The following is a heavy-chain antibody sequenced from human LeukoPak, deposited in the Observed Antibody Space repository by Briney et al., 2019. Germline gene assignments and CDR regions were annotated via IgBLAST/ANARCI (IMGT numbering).Heavy chain of an antibody. CDR2: ISSSGNTI. CDR1: GFTFSSYE. J-gene: IGHJ4*02. Sequence: PGGSLRLSCAASGFTFSSYEMNWVRQAPGKGLEWVSYISSSGNTIFYADSVKGRFTLSRDNAKNSLFLQMNGLRAEDTAVYYCAREDGGYGAYVGYWGQGTLVTVSS. V-gene: IGHV3-48*03. D-gene: IGHD4-17*01. CDR3: AREDGGYGAYVGY.